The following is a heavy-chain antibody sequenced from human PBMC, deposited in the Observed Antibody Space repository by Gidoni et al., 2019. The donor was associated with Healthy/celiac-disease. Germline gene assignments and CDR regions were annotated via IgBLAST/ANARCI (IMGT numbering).Heavy chain of an antibody. CDR1: GFPFSSYS. D-gene: IGHD1-26*01. CDR3: AREYTWELPCFDY. J-gene: IGHJ4*02. V-gene: IGHV3-48*01. CDR2: ISSSSSTI. Sequence: EVQLVESGGGLVQPGGSLRLSCAASGFPFSSYSMNWVRQAPGKGLEWVSYISSSSSTIYYADSVKGRFTISRDNAKNSLYLQMNSLRAEDTAVYYCAREYTWELPCFDYWGQGTLVTVSS.